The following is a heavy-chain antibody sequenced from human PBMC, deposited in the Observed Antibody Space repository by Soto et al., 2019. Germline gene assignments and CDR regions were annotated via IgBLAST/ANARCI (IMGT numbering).Heavy chain of an antibody. CDR3: ARDPIAVAGHFHYYYMDV. CDR2: ISAYNGNT. V-gene: IGHV1-18*01. Sequence: ASVKVSCKASGYTFTSYGISWVRQAPGQGLEWMGWISAYNGNTNYAQKLQGRVTMTTDTSTSTAYMELRSLRSDDTAVYYCARDPIAVAGHFHYYYMDVWGKATTVTVSS. CDR1: GYTFTSYG. J-gene: IGHJ6*03. D-gene: IGHD6-19*01.